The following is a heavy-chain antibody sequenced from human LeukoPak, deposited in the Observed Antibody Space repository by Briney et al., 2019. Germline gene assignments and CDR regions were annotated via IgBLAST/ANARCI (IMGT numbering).Heavy chain of an antibody. Sequence: PSETLSLTCTVSGGSISSSSYYWGWIRQPPGKGLEWIGSIYYSGSTYYNPSLKSRVTISVDTSKNQFSLKLSSVTAADTAVYYCARQRWELPPDDYWGQGTLVTVSS. CDR1: GGSISSSSYY. CDR2: IYYSGST. CDR3: ARQRWELPPDDY. D-gene: IGHD1-26*01. J-gene: IGHJ4*02. V-gene: IGHV4-39*01.